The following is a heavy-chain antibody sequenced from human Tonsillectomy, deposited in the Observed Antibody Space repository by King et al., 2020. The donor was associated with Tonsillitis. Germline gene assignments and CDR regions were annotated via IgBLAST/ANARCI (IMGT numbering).Heavy chain of an antibody. J-gene: IGHJ4*02. V-gene: IGHV1-46*03. CDR3: ARASGLVFDL. CDR2: LNPRGDHA. D-gene: IGHD3-10*01. CDR1: GSNFTSSY. Sequence: VQLVQSGAEVKKPGASVKVSCKSSGSNFTSSYIHWVRQAPGQGLEWMGVLNPRGDHAGYAQKFKGRVTMTRETSTNTVHMELSGLRSEDTAVYFCARASGLVFDLWGQGTLVTVSS.